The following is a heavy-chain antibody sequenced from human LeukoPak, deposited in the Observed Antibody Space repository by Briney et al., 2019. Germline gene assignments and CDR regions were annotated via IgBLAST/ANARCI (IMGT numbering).Heavy chain of an antibody. V-gene: IGHV3-30*02. J-gene: IGHJ4*02. D-gene: IGHD2-15*01. CDR3: AKDAYQCDGGGSCYSSYYFDY. Sequence: GGSLRLSCAASGFTFSSYGMHWVRQAPGKGLEWVAFIRYDGSNKYYADSVKGRFTISRDNSKNTLYLQMNSLRAEDTAVYYCAKDAYQCDGGGSCYSSYYFDYWGQGTLVTVSS. CDR1: GFTFSSYG. CDR2: IRYDGSNK.